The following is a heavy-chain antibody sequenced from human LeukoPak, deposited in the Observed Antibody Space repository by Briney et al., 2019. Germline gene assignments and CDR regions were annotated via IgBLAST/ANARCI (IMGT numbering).Heavy chain of an antibody. D-gene: IGHD5-24*01. CDR3: ARQRWLQGPNDY. CDR2: ISRDSSDR. Sequence: GGSLRLSCAASGFTFSSYAMSWVRQAPGKGLEWVSYISRDSSDRYYADSVKGRFTISRDNAKNSLYLQMNSLRAEDTAVYYCARQRWLQGPNDYWGQGTLVTVSS. V-gene: IGHV3-21*01. J-gene: IGHJ4*02. CDR1: GFTFSSYA.